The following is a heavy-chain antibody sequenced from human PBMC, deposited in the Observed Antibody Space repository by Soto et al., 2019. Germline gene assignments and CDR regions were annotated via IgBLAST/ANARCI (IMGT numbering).Heavy chain of an antibody. CDR2: IYYSGSA. CDR1: GGSISSYY. CDR3: ASLGGIAAAEEDV. J-gene: IGHJ6*02. V-gene: IGHV4-59*01. D-gene: IGHD6-13*01. Sequence: TSETLSLTCTVSGGSISSYYWSWIRQPPGKGLEWIGYIYYSGSANYNPSLKSRVTISVDTSKNQFSLKLSSVTAADTAVYYCASLGGIAAAEEDVWGQGTTVTVSS.